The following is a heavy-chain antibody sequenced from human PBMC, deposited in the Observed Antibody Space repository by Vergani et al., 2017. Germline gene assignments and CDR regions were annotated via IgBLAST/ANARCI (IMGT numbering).Heavy chain of an antibody. J-gene: IGHJ3*02. CDR3: AASSVAYGDSVRVVDI. D-gene: IGHD4-17*01. V-gene: IGHV1-58*01. CDR1: GFTFTSSA. Sequence: QMQLVQSGPEVKKPGTSVKVSCKASGFTFTSSAVQWVRQARGQRLEWIGWIVVGSGNTNYAQKFQERVTINRDMSKNTAYMELSGLRSEDTAVYYGAASSVAYGDSVRVVDIWGQGTMVTVSS. CDR2: IVVGSGNT.